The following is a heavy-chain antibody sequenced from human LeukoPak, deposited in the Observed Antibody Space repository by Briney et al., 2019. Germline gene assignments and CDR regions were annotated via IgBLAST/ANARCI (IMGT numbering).Heavy chain of an antibody. CDR2: IYYSGST. CDR1: GGSISSYY. D-gene: IGHD1-20*01. V-gene: IGHV4-59*01. Sequence: NSSETLSLTCTVSGGSISSYYWSWIRQPPGKGLEWIGYIYYSGSTNYNPSLKSRVTISVDTSKNQFSLKLSSVTAADTAVYYCAKPKDNSLYCFDYWGQGTLVTVSS. J-gene: IGHJ4*02. CDR3: AKPKDNSLYCFDY.